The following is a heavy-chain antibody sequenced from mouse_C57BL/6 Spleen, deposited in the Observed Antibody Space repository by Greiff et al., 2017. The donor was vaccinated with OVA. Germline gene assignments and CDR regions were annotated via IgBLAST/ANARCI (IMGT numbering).Heavy chain of an antibody. D-gene: IGHD2-3*01. J-gene: IGHJ4*01. V-gene: IGHV1-81*01. CDR3: AREMGRDGYYYAMDY. Sequence: QVHVKQSGAELARPGASVKLSCKASGYTFTSYGISWVKQRTGQGLEWIGEIYPRSGNTYYNEKFKGKATLTADKSSSTAYMELRSLTSEDSAVYFCAREMGRDGYYYAMDYWGQGTSVTVSS. CDR2: IYPRSGNT. CDR1: GYTFTSYG.